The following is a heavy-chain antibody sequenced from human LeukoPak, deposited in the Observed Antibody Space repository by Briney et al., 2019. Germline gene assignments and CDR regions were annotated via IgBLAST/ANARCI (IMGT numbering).Heavy chain of an antibody. J-gene: IGHJ6*03. Sequence: GGSLRLSCAASGFTFSSYSMNWVRQAPGKGLEWVSSISSSSSYIYYADSVKGRFTISRDNAKNSLYLQMNSLRAEDTAVYYCAKMGPGSGSTYYMDVWGKGTTVTVSS. CDR3: AKMGPGSGSTYYMDV. V-gene: IGHV3-21*01. CDR1: GFTFSSYS. D-gene: IGHD3-22*01. CDR2: ISSSSSYI.